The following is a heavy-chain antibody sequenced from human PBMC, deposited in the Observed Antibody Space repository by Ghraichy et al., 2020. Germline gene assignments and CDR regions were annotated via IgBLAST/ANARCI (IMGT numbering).Heavy chain of an antibody. CDR3: ARDSGDLVLVPIAFDGMDV. V-gene: IGHV1-2*02. D-gene: IGHD2-21*01. Sequence: ASVKVSCKASGYNFSGHYLHWVRQAPGRGLEWMGWINLNSGGTNYGQDFQGRVTMTRDTSISTVYMDLKSLTSDDAAIYFCARDSGDLVLVPIAFDGMDVWGQGTTVTVSS. CDR1: GYNFSGHY. J-gene: IGHJ6*02. CDR2: INLNSGGT.